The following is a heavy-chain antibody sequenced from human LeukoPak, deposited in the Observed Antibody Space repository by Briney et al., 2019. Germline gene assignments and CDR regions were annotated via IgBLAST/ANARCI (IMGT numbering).Heavy chain of an antibody. CDR1: GFTFSSNG. J-gene: IGHJ4*02. CDR3: ARRGYYDVLTGSAYFFDC. CDR2: ISYDGRNK. V-gene: IGHV3-30*03. Sequence: PGGSLRLSCAASGFTFSSNGMHWVRQAPGKGLEWVALISYDGRNKYYADSVKGRFTISRDNSKNTLYLQMNSLRAEDTAVYYCARRGYYDVLTGSAYFFDCWGQGTLVTVSS. D-gene: IGHD3-9*01.